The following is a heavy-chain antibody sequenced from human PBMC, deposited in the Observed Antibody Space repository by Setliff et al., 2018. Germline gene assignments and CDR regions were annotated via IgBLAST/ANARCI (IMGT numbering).Heavy chain of an antibody. D-gene: IGHD6-19*01. Sequence: GGSLRLSCAASGFTFSSYSMNWVRQAPGKGLEWVSSISSSSSYIYYADSVKGRFTISRDNSKNTLYLQMNSLRADDTAVYYCARETAVAGQYYFDYCGQGTLVTVSS. CDR2: ISSSSSYI. CDR1: GFTFSSYS. CDR3: ARETAVAGQYYFDY. V-gene: IGHV3-21*01. J-gene: IGHJ4*02.